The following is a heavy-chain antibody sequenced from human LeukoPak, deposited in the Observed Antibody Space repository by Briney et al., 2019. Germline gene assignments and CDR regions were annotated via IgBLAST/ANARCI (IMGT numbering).Heavy chain of an antibody. D-gene: IGHD3-3*01. J-gene: IGHJ4*02. V-gene: IGHV1-69*13. CDR1: GYTFTSYA. Sequence: SVKVSCKASGYTFTSYAISWVRQAPGQGLEWMGGIIPIFGTANYAQKFQGRVTITADESTSTAYMELSSLRSEDTAVYYCARGGPYVDLRFLEWLPHRFDYWGQGTLVTVSS. CDR2: IIPIFGTA. CDR3: ARGGPYVDLRFLEWLPHRFDY.